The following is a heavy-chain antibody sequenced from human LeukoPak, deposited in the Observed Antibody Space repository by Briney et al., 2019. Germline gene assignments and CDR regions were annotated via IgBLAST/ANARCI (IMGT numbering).Heavy chain of an antibody. CDR1: EGTFSSYA. CDR2: IIPIFGTA. D-gene: IGHD1-26*01. V-gene: IGHV1-69*13. Sequence: GASVKVSCKASEGTFSSYAIRWVRQAPGQGLEWMGGIIPIFGTANYAQKFQGRVTITADESTSTAYMELSSLRSEDTAVYYCATTSGSYTYYFDYWGQGTLVTVSS. J-gene: IGHJ4*02. CDR3: ATTSGSYTYYFDY.